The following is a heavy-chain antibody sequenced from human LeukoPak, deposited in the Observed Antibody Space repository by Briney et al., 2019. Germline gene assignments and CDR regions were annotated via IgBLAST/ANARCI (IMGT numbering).Heavy chain of an antibody. CDR1: GVTFSDYA. V-gene: IGHV3-21*01. J-gene: IGHJ4*02. CDR3: GVGASSASEFDY. Sequence: GGSLRLSCAASGVTFSDYALSWVRQAPGKGPEWISSITGSSYNKYYAESLKGRVTISKDNAENSLYLQMDSLRAEDTAVYYCGVGASSASEFDYWGQGTLVTVSS. D-gene: IGHD1-26*01. CDR2: ITGSSYNK.